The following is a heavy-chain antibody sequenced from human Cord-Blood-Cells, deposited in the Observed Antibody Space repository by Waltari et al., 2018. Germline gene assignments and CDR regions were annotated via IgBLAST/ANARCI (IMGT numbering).Heavy chain of an antibody. D-gene: IGHD3-22*01. CDR2: IEPGVGST. J-gene: IGHJ4*02. CDR3: ARVMDYYDSSGYSSLDY. Sequence: QVQLVQSGAEVKKHGASVKVSCKASGYTFTSYYMHWVRQAPGQGLEWMGIIEPGVGSTSYGQKFQSRVTMTGDTATSTVYVGLSSLRSEDTAVYYCARVMDYYDSSGYSSLDYWGQGTLVTVSS. V-gene: IGHV1-46*01. CDR1: GYTFTSYY.